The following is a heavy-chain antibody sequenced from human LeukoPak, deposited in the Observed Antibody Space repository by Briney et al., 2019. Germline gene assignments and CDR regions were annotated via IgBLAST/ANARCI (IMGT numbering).Heavy chain of an antibody. CDR2: IYYSGST. D-gene: IGHD1-26*01. CDR1: GGSISSYY. V-gene: IGHV4-59*01. CDR3: AREIIVGATYDY. Sequence: SETLSLTCTVPGGSISSYYWSWIRQPPGKGLEWIGYIYYSGSTNYNPSLKSRVTISVDTSKNQFSLKLSSVTAADTAVYYCAREIIVGATYDYWGQGTLVTISS. J-gene: IGHJ4*02.